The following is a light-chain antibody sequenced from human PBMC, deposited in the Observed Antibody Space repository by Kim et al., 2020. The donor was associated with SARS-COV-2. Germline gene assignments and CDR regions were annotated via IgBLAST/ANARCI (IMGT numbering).Light chain of an antibody. CDR3: QSFDSSNQVV. CDR2: ESI. CDR1: SGNIANKH. V-gene: IGLV6-57*02. J-gene: IGLJ2*01. Sequence: NFMLTQPHSVSESPGKTVTISCTGSSGNIANKHVQWYQHRPGSAPTTLIYESIYRPSGVPSRFSGSIDRASNSVSLTISGLQIEDEADYYCQSFDSSNQVVVGGGNKLTVL.